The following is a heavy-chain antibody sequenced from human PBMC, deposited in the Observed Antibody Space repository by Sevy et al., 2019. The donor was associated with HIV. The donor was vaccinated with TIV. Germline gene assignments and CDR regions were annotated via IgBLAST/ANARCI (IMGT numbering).Heavy chain of an antibody. D-gene: IGHD3-22*01. Sequence: GGSLRLSCAASGFTFSSYGMHWVRQAPGKGLEWVAVIWYDGSNKYYADSVKGRFTISRDNSKNTLYLQMNSLRAEDTAGYYCAGTKHRATYYYDSSRYAFDIWGQGTMVTVSS. CDR1: GFTFSSYG. CDR3: AGTKHRATYYYDSSRYAFDI. V-gene: IGHV3-33*01. CDR2: IWYDGSNK. J-gene: IGHJ3*02.